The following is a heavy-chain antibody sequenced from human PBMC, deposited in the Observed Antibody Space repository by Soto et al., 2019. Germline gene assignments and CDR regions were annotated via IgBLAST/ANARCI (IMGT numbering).Heavy chain of an antibody. J-gene: IGHJ6*03. CDR3: ARGPYYDFWSGYLRSSRKGGYMDV. V-gene: IGHV1-8*01. CDR2: MNPNSGNT. Sequence: QVQLVQSGAEVKKPGASVKVSCKASGYTFTSYDINWVRQATGQGLEWMGWMNPNSGNTGYAQKFQGRVTMTRNTSLSTGYMELRSLRSEGPAVYYWARGPYYDFWSGYLRSSRKGGYMDVWGKGTTVTVSS. CDR1: GYTFTSYD. D-gene: IGHD3-3*01.